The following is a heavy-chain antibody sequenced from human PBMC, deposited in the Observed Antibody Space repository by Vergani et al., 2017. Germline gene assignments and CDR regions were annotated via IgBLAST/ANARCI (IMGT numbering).Heavy chain of an antibody. CDR1: GYTFTGYY. J-gene: IGHJ6*02. Sequence: QVQLVQSGAEVKKPGSSVKVSCKASGYTFTGYYMHWVRQAPGQGLEWMGWINPNSGGTNYAQKFQGRVTMTRDTSISTAYMELSRLRSDDTAVYYCARVLVPVVRLDPGTFSMDVWGQGTTVTVSS. CDR2: INPNSGGT. D-gene: IGHD3-22*01. CDR3: ARVLVPVVRLDPGTFSMDV. V-gene: IGHV1-2*02.